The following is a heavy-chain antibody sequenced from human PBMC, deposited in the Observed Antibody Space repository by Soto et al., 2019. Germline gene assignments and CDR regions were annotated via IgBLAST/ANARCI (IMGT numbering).Heavy chain of an antibody. J-gene: IGHJ6*02. D-gene: IGHD3-3*01. CDR2: IIPIFGTA. CDR3: ASEKRIFGVVIAWYYYGMDV. Sequence: EASVKVSCKASGGTFSSYAISWVRQAPGQGLEWMGGIIPIFGTANYAQKFQGRVTITADKSTSTAYMELSSLRSEDTAVYYCASEKRIFGVVIAWYYYGMDVWGQGTTVTVSS. CDR1: GGTFSSYA. V-gene: IGHV1-69*06.